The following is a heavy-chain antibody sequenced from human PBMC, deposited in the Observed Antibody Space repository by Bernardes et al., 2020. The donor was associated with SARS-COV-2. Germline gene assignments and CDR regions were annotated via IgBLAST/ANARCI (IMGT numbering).Heavy chain of an antibody. V-gene: IGHV3-72*01. D-gene: IGHD1-1*01. J-gene: IGHJ3*02. CDR2: IRNKANRYST. CDR3: AREQSTMTPDDGLDI. CDR1: GYTFSDHF. Sequence: SLRLSCAASGYTFSDHFIDWVRQAPGKGLEWVGRIRNKANRYSTEYAASVKGRFTMSRDDSENSVFLQMNSLKTEDTAVYYCAREQSTMTPDDGLDIWGQGTMVTVSS.